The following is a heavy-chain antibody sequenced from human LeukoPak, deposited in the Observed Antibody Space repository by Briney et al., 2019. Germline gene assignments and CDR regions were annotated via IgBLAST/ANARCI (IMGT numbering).Heavy chain of an antibody. CDR1: GGSFSGYY. CDR2: INHSGST. V-gene: IGHV4-34*01. J-gene: IGHJ4*02. D-gene: IGHD2-15*01. Sequence: SETLSLTCAVYGGSFSGYYWSWIRQPPGKGLEWIGEINHSGSTNYNPSLKSRVTISVGTSKNQFSLKLSSVTAADTAVYYCARLLLNRAHFGSWGQGTLVTVSS. CDR3: ARLLLNRAHFGS.